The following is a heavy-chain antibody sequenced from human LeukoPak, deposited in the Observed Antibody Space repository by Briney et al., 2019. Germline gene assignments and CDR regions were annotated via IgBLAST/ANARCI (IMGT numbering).Heavy chain of an antibody. CDR3: ARGGEMATIIHYYYYMDV. CDR2: MNPNSGNT. Sequence: ASVKVSCKASGYTFTSYEINWVRQATGQGLEWMGWMNPNSGNTGYAQKFQGRVTTTRNTSISTAYMELSSLRSEDTAVYYCARGGEMATIIHYYYYMDVWGKGTTVTASS. J-gene: IGHJ6*03. CDR1: GYTFTSYE. D-gene: IGHD5-24*01. V-gene: IGHV1-8*01.